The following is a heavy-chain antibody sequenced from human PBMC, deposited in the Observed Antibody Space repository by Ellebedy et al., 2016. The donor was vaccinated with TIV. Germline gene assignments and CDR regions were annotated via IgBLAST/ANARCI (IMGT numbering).Heavy chain of an antibody. V-gene: IGHV1-18*04. CDR2: ISVYTGHT. Sequence: AASVKVSCKTSGYTFASYDIFWARQAPGQGLEWMGRISVYTGHTDYAQKFQGRITMTTDTSTSTAFMELRSLRSDDTAVYYCAKDMGWELSHLQETDYWGQGTLVTVSS. CDR1: GYTFASYD. J-gene: IGHJ4*02. CDR3: AKDMGWELSHLQETDY. D-gene: IGHD1-26*01.